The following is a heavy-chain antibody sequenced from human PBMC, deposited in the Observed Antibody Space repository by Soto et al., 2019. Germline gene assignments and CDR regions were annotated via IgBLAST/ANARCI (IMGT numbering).Heavy chain of an antibody. CDR2: ISAGGGNT. J-gene: IGHJ5*02. D-gene: IGHD2-2*01. CDR3: AKHSEYQLLSWFDP. V-gene: IGHV3-23*01. CDR1: GFSFSTYA. Sequence: EVQLLESGGGLVQPGGSLRLSCAASGFSFSTYAMSWVRQAPGKGLEWVSGISAGGGNTFYADSVRGRFTISRDNSKNTLDLQMSSLRAEDTDLYYCAKHSEYQLLSWFDPWGQGTLVTVSS.